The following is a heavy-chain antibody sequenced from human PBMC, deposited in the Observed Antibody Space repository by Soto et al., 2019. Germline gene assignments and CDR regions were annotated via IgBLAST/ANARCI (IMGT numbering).Heavy chain of an antibody. D-gene: IGHD6-6*01. V-gene: IGHV1-2*04. J-gene: IGHJ4*02. CDR2: INPNSGGT. CDR3: ARGFETSIAARPYYFDY. Sequence: ASVKVSCKASGYTFTGYYMHWVRQAPGQGLEWMGWINPNSGGTNYAQKFQGWVTMTRDPSISTAYMELSRLRSDDTAVYYCARGFETSIAARPYYFDYWGQGPLVTVSS. CDR1: GYTFTGYY.